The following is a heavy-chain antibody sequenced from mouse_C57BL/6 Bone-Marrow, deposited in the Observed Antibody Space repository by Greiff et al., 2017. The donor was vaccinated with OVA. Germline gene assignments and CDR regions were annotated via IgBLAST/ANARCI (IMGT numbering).Heavy chain of an antibody. CDR2: IYPSDSET. Sequence: VQLQQSGAELVRPGSSVKLSCKASGYTFTSYWMDWVKQRPGQGLEWIGNIYPSDSETHYNQKFKDKATLTVDKSSSTAYMQLSSLTSEDSAVYYCARALLRAMDYWGQGTSVTVSS. V-gene: IGHV1-61*01. CDR1: GYTFTSYW. D-gene: IGHD2-1*01. J-gene: IGHJ4*01. CDR3: ARALLRAMDY.